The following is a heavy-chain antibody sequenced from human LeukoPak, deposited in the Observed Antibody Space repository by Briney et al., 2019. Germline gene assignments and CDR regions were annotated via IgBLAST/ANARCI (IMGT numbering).Heavy chain of an antibody. CDR3: ARTREDYFDSSGYYSFDY. J-gene: IGHJ4*02. D-gene: IGHD3-22*01. CDR2: ISGSGYTI. V-gene: IGHV3-11*01. CDR1: GFTFSDYY. Sequence: PGGSLRLSCAASGFTFSDYYMSWIRQAPGKGLEWLSYISGSGYTISYADSVKGRFTISRDNAKNSLYLQMSSLRAEDTAVYYCARTREDYFDSSGYYSFDYWGQGTLVPVSS.